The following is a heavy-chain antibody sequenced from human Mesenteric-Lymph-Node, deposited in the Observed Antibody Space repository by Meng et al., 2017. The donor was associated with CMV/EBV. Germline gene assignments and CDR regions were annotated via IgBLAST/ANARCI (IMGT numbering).Heavy chain of an antibody. CDR3: AKDSSDDFWSAYFPFYNYGMDV. D-gene: IGHD3-3*01. J-gene: IGHJ6*02. CDR2: FAAGGAGT. Sequence: GESLKISCAASGFTFSSYEMNWVRQAPGQGLEWLSTFAAGGAGTFYADSVKGRFTISRDNSKNTLYLQMNSLRADDTAVYYCAKDSSDDFWSAYFPFYNYGMDVWGQGATVTVSS. CDR1: GFTFSSYE. V-gene: IGHV3-23*01.